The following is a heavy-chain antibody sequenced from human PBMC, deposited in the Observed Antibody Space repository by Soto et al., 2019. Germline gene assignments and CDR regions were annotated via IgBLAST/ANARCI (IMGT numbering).Heavy chain of an antibody. CDR1: GSTFSFSY. D-gene: IGHD2-21*01. CDR3: ARGIGVVILTSYFYYMDV. V-gene: IGHV1-46*01. Sequence: QLHLVQSGAEVKKPGASVTISYKASGSTFSFSYIHWVRRAPGVGLEWMGVINLSGGSTTYAQKFQDRVTMTWDTSTTTVYMKLSSLRSEDAAMYYCARGIGVVILTSYFYYMDVWGEGTAVTVSS. CDR2: INLSGGST. J-gene: IGHJ6*03.